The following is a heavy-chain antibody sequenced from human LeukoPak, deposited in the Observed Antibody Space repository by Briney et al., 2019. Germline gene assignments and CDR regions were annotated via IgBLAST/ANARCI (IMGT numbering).Heavy chain of an antibody. CDR1: GFTFSSYG. V-gene: IGHV3-21*01. J-gene: IGHJ4*02. CDR2: ISSSSSYI. CDR3: ARGIVAAGNIDY. Sequence: PGGSLRLSCAASGFTFSSYGMSWVRQAPGKGLEWVSSISSSSSYIYYADSVKGRFTISRDNAKNSLYLQMNSLRAEDTAVYYCARGIVAAGNIDYWGQGTLVTVSS. D-gene: IGHD6-13*01.